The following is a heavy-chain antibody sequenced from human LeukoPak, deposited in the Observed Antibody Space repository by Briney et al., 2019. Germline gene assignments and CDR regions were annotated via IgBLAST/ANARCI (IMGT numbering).Heavy chain of an antibody. CDR2: IYYSGST. Sequence: PSETLSLTCTVSGGSISSGSYYWSWIRQPPGKGLEWIGYIYYSGSTNYNPSLKSRVTISVDTSKNQFSLKLSSVTAADTAVYYCARHMRSVVPDLDPWGQGTLVTVSS. CDR3: ARHMRSVVPDLDP. CDR1: GGSISSGSYY. J-gene: IGHJ5*02. D-gene: IGHD3-22*01. V-gene: IGHV4-61*01.